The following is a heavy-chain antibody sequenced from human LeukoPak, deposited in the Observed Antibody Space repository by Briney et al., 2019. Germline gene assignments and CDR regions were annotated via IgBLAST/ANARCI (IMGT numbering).Heavy chain of an antibody. CDR1: GGSFSGYY. CDR2: INHSGST. V-gene: IGHV4-34*01. CDR3: ARSPPSYYGSGSYYNNFFDY. Sequence: SETLSLTCAVYGGSFSGYYWSWIRQPPGKGLEWIGEINHSGSTNYNPSLKSRVTISVDRSKNQFSLKLSSVTAADTAVYYCARSPPSYYGSGSYYNNFFDYWGQGTLVTVSS. D-gene: IGHD3-10*01. J-gene: IGHJ4*02.